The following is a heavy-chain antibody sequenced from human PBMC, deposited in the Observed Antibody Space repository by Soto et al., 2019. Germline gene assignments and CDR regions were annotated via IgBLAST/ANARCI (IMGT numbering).Heavy chain of an antibody. CDR1: GYTFTGYA. Sequence: QVQLVQSGAEVKKPGASVKVSCKASGYTFTGYAMHWVRQAPGQRLESLGWINAGNGKTKYPQKFQGRVTITRDTAASTANMELSSLTSEDTAVYYCARGRWVATTAAYYLDYWGQGTLVTVSS. D-gene: IGHD5-12*01. V-gene: IGHV1-3*01. CDR3: ARGRWVATTAAYYLDY. CDR2: INAGNGKT. J-gene: IGHJ4*02.